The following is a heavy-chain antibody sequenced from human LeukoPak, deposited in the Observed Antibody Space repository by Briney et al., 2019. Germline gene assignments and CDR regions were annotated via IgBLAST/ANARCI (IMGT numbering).Heavy chain of an antibody. D-gene: IGHD6-25*01. CDR1: GFTFRNYG. CDR3: ARDSAAHGGY. CDR2: IKQDGSDK. Sequence: GGSLRLSCVTSGFTFRNYGMHWVRQTPGKGLEWVANIKQDGSDKYYVDSVKGRFIISRDNAKNSLYLQMNSLRDEDTAVYYCARDSAAHGGYWGQGTPVIVSS. V-gene: IGHV3-7*03. J-gene: IGHJ4*02.